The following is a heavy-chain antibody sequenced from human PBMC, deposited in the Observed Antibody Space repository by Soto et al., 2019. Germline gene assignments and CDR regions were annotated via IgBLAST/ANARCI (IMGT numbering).Heavy chain of an antibody. CDR2: ISGSGGST. CDR1: GFTFSSYA. V-gene: IGHV3-23*01. Sequence: GGSLRLSCAASGFTFSSYAMSWVRQAPGKGLEWVSAISGSGGSTYYADSVKGRFTISRDNSKNTLYLQMNSLKASDTAMYYCARHLHSNSVHITPVSPDYWGQGTLVTVSS. J-gene: IGHJ4*02. CDR3: ARHLHSNSVHITPVSPDY. D-gene: IGHD4-4*01.